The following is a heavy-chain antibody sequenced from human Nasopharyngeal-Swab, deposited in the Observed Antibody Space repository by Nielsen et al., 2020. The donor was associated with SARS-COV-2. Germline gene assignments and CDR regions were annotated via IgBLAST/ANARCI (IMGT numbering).Heavy chain of an antibody. CDR1: GGSISSGGYY. V-gene: IGHV4-31*03. D-gene: IGHD3-3*01. J-gene: IGHJ4*02. Sequence: SETLSLTCTVSGGSISSGGYYWSWIRQHPVKGLEWIGYIYYSGSTSYNPSLKSRVTISVDTSKNQFSLKLSSVTAADTAVYYCARRRRVFWSGYYYYFDYWGQGTLVTVSS. CDR3: ARRRRVFWSGYYYYFDY. CDR2: IYYSGST.